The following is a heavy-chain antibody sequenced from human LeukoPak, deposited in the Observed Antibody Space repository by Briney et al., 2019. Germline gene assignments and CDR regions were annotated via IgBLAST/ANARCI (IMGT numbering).Heavy chain of an antibody. J-gene: IGHJ4*02. CDR2: IYYSGTT. CDR1: GGSISGYY. Sequence: SETLSLTCTVSGGSISGYYWSWIRQPPGKGLEWIGYIYYSGTTNYNPSLKSRVTISVDTSKNQFSLKLSSVTAADTAVYYCARGVYIAAAQYAYWGQGTLVAVSS. V-gene: IGHV4-59*01. CDR3: ARGVYIAAAQYAY. D-gene: IGHD6-13*01.